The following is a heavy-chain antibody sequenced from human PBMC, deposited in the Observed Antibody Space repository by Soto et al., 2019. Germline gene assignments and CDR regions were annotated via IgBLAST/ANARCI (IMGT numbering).Heavy chain of an antibody. CDR2: INAGNGNT. V-gene: IGHV1-3*01. J-gene: IGHJ6*02. CDR1: GYTFTSYA. D-gene: IGHD2-15*01. Sequence: ASVKVSCKASGYTFTSYAMHWVRQAPGQRLEWMGWINAGNGNTKYSQKFQGRVTITRDTSASTAYMELSSLRSEDTAVYYCARDWAADYGMDVWGQGTTVTVSS. CDR3: ARDWAADYGMDV.